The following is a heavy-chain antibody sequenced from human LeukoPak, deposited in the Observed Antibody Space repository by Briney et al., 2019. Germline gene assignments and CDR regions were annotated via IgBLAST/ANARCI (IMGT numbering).Heavy chain of an antibody. CDR1: GFTFSGYS. CDR3: ARDYLKYSSSSSLDAFDI. D-gene: IGHD6-6*01. V-gene: IGHV3-21*01. J-gene: IGHJ3*02. CDR2: ISSSSSYI. Sequence: GGSLRLSCAASGFTFSGYSMNWVRQAPGKGLEWVSSISSSSSYIYYADSVKGRFTISRDNAKNSLYLQMNSLRAEDTAVYYCARDYLKYSSSSSLDAFDIWGQGTMVTVSS.